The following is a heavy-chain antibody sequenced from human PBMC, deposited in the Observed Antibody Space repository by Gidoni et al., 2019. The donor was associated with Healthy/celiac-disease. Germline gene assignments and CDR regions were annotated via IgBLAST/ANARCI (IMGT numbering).Heavy chain of an antibody. CDR3: AREAVSYCSGGSCFNWFDP. Sequence: QVQLVQSGAEVKKPGSSVKVSCKASGGTFSSYAISWVRQAPGQGLEWMGGIIPLFGTANYAQKFQGRVTITADESTSTAYMELSSLRSEDTAVYYCAREAVSYCSGGSCFNWFDPWGQGTLVTVSS. CDR1: GGTFSSYA. V-gene: IGHV1-69*01. D-gene: IGHD2-15*01. CDR2: IIPLFGTA. J-gene: IGHJ5*02.